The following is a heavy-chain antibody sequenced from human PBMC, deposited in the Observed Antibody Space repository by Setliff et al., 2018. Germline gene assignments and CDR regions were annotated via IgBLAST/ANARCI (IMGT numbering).Heavy chain of an antibody. V-gene: IGHV3-48*03. Sequence: PGGSLRLSCAASGFSFSSYAMNWVRQAPGKGLEWVSYIGNIGTKISYTDSVKGRFTVSRDDAKNSLYLQMNNLRAEDTATYYCARGDTIFGVIINSIGGRYFDYWGQGTLVTV. CDR3: ARGDTIFGVIINSIGGRYFDY. CDR2: IGNIGTKI. D-gene: IGHD3-3*01. CDR1: GFSFSSYA. J-gene: IGHJ4*02.